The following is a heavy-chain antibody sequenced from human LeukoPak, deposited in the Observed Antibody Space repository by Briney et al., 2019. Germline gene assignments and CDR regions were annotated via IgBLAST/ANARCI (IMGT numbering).Heavy chain of an antibody. V-gene: IGHV4-30-4*08. J-gene: IGHJ4*02. CDR3: ARLGRDGYNLLYDY. Sequence: KPSETLPLACTVSGGSISSGDYYWSWIRQPPGQGLEWIGYIYYSGSTYYNPSLKSRVTISVDTSKNQFSPKLSSVTAADTAVYYCARLGRDGYNLLYDYWGQGTLVTVSS. D-gene: IGHD5-24*01. CDR2: IYYSGST. CDR1: GGSISSGDYY.